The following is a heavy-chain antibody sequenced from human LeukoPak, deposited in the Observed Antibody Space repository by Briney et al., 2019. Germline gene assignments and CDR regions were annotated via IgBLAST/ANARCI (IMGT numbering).Heavy chain of an antibody. CDR1: GYTFTSYD. CDR2: MNPNSGNT. V-gene: IGHV1-18*01. D-gene: IGHD2-8*01. J-gene: IGHJ3*02. CDR3: ARDRYCTNGVCYRSRAFDI. Sequence: ASVKVSCKASGYTFTSYDINWVRQATGQGLEWMGWMNPNSGNTNYAQKLQGRVTMTTDTSTSTAYMELRSLRSDDTAVYYCARDRYCTNGVCYRSRAFDIWGQGTMVTVSS.